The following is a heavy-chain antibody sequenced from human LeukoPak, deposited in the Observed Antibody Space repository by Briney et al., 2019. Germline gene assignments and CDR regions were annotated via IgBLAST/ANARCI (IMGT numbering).Heavy chain of an antibody. V-gene: IGHV3-30*02. CDR1: GFTFSSYG. CDR2: IRYDGSNK. D-gene: IGHD2-15*01. CDR3: AKERSVAATGWFDP. Sequence: GGSLRLSCAASGFTFSSYGMHWVRQAPGKGLEWVAFIRYDGSNKYYADSVKGRFTISRDNSKNTLYLQMNSLRAEDTAVYYCAKERSVAATGWFDPWGQGTLVTVSS. J-gene: IGHJ5*02.